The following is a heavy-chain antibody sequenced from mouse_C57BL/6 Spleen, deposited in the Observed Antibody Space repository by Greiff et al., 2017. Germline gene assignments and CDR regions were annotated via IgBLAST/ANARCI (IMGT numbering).Heavy chain of an antibody. Sequence: VKLMESGAELARPGASVKLSCKASGYTFTSYGISWVKQRTGQGLEWIGEIYPRSGNTYYNEKFKGKATLTADKSSSTAYMELRSLTSEDSAVYFCARWDDYGRYAMDYWGQGTSVTVSS. V-gene: IGHV1-81*01. CDR1: GYTFTSYG. J-gene: IGHJ4*01. D-gene: IGHD2-4*01. CDR3: ARWDDYGRYAMDY. CDR2: IYPRSGNT.